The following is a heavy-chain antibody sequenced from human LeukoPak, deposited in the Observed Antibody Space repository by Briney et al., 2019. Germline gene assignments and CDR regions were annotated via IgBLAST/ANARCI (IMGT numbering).Heavy chain of an antibody. V-gene: IGHV1-46*01. J-gene: IGHJ4*02. CDR2: INPSGGST. D-gene: IGHD3-3*01. Sequence: ASVKVSCKASGYTFTSYYMHWVRQAPGQGLEWMGIINPSGGSTSYAQKFQGRVTMTRDTSTSTVYMELSSLRSEDTAVYYCARDVSITIFGVVIAPFDYWGQGTLVTVSS. CDR1: GYTFTSYY. CDR3: ARDVSITIFGVVIAPFDY.